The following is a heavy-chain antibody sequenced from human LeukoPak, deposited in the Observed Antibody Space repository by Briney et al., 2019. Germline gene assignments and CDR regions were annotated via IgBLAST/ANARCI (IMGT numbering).Heavy chain of an antibody. CDR1: GLMFSSYG. J-gene: IGHJ4*02. CDR2: ISDNGGGT. Sequence: PGGSLRLSCAASGLMFSSYGMHWVRQAPGEGLEWVSGISDNGGGTYYADSVKGRFTISRDNSKNMLYLQMNSLRAEDTAVYYCAKESGALGAPLYDYWGQGILVTGSS. V-gene: IGHV3-23*01. D-gene: IGHD4/OR15-4a*01. CDR3: AKESGALGAPLYDY.